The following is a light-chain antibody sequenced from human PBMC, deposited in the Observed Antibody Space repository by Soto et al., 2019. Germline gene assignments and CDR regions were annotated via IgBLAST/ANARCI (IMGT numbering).Light chain of an antibody. CDR2: GNS. J-gene: IGLJ1*01. Sequence: QPVLTQPPSVSGAPGQRVTISCTGSSSNIGAGYGVHWYQHLPGTAPKLLIYGNSNRPSGVPDRFSGSKSGTSASLAITGLQAEDEADYYCQSYDNSLSGYVFGTGTKLTVL. CDR3: QSYDNSLSGYV. V-gene: IGLV1-40*01. CDR1: SSNIGAGYG.